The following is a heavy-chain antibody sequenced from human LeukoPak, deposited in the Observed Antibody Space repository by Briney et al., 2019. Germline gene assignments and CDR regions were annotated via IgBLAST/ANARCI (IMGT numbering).Heavy chain of an antibody. D-gene: IGHD3-3*01. V-gene: IGHV1-69*05. CDR1: GGTFSSYA. J-gene: IGHJ6*03. Sequence: SVKVSCKASGGTFSSYAISWVRQAPGQGLEWMGGIIPIFGTANYAQKFQGRVTITTDESTSTAYMELSSLRSEDTAVYYCARGVLVLRFLEWPPPFDYYYMDVWGKGTTVTVSS. CDR2: IIPIFGTA. CDR3: ARGVLVLRFLEWPPPFDYYYMDV.